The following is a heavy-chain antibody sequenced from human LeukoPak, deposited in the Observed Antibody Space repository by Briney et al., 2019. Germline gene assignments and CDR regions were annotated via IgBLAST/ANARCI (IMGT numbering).Heavy chain of an antibody. V-gene: IGHV3-30*03. D-gene: IGHD2-2*02. CDR2: ISYDGSNK. J-gene: IGHJ6*02. CDR1: GFTFSSYG. Sequence: GRSLRLSCATSGFTFSSYGMHWVRQAPGKGLEWVAVISYDGSNKYYADSVKGRFTISRDNSKNTLYLQMNSLRAEDTAVYYCARVRRYCSSTSCYTYYYYGMDVWGQGTTVTVSS. CDR3: ARVRRYCSSTSCYTYYYYGMDV.